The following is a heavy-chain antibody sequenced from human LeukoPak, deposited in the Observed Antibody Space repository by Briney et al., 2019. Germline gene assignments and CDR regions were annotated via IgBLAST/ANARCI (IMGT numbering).Heavy chain of an antibody. CDR2: ISWNSGSI. CDR3: AKGLGDY. V-gene: IGHV3-9*01. Sequence: GGSLRLSCAASGFTFDDYAMHWVRQAPGNGLEWVSGISWNSGSIGYADSVKGRFTISRDNAKNSLYLPMNSVRAEDTALYYCAKGLGDYWGQGTLVTVSS. J-gene: IGHJ4*02. CDR1: GFTFDDYA.